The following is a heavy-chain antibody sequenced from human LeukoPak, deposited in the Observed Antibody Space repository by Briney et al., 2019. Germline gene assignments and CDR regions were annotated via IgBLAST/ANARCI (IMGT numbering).Heavy chain of an antibody. J-gene: IGHJ6*02. Sequence: SETLSLTCTVSGGSISSYYWSWIRQPPGKGLEWIGYISYSGSTNYSPSLKSRVTISVDTSKNQFSLKLSSVTAADTAVYYCARTEGSGSGSSYYYYGMDVWGQGTTVTVSS. CDR1: GGSISSYY. V-gene: IGHV4-59*01. CDR2: ISYSGST. CDR3: ARTEGSGSGSSYYYYGMDV. D-gene: IGHD3-10*01.